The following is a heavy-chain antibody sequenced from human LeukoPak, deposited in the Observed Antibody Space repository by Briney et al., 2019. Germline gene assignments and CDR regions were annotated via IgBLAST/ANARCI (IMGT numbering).Heavy chain of an antibody. CDR3: ARIAAAGTVDY. V-gene: IGHV3-9*01. CDR2: ISWNSGSI. CDR1: GFTFDDYA. J-gene: IGHJ4*02. D-gene: IGHD6-13*01. Sequence: GRSLRLSCAASGFTFDDYAMHWVRQAPGKGLEWVSGISWNSGSIGYADSVKGRFTISRDNAKNSLYLQMNSLRAEDTALYYCARIAAAGTVDYWGQGTLVTVSS.